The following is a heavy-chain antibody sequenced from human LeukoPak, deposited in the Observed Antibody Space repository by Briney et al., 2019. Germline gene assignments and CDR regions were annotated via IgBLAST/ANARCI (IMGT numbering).Heavy chain of an antibody. D-gene: IGHD5-12*01. V-gene: IGHV3-33*01. CDR3: ARVRGYSGYDHPFDY. J-gene: IGHJ4*02. CDR1: GFTFSSYG. CDR2: IWYDGSNK. Sequence: PGGSLRLSCAASGFTFSSYGMHRVRQAPGKGLEWVAVIWYDGSNKYYADSVKGRFTISRDNSKNTLYLQMNSLRAEDTAVYYCARVRGYSGYDHPFDYWGQGTLVTVSS.